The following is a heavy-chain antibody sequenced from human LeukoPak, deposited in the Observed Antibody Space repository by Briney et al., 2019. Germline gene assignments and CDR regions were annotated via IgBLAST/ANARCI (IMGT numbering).Heavy chain of an antibody. Sequence: SETLSLTCTVSGGSISSGSYYWGWIRQPPGKGLEWIGSIYYSGSTYYNPSLKSRVTISVDTSKNQFSLKLSSVTAADTAVYYCARHKEVVITPPDYWGQGTLVTVSS. D-gene: IGHD3-22*01. J-gene: IGHJ4*02. V-gene: IGHV4-39*01. CDR1: GGSISSGSYY. CDR3: ARHKEVVITPPDY. CDR2: IYYSGST.